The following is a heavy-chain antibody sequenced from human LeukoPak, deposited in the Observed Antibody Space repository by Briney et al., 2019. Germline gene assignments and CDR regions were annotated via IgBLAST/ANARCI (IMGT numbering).Heavy chain of an antibody. CDR2: ISSSCSTI. Sequence: PGGSLRLSCAASGFTFSSYSMNWVRQAPGKGLEWVSYISSSCSTIYYADSVKGRFTISRDNAKNSLYLQMNSLRADDTAVYYCARDTLGEGEDANYAVYYFDYWGQGTVVTVSS. CDR3: ARDTLGEGEDANYAVYYFDY. CDR1: GFTFSSYS. J-gene: IGHJ4*02. V-gene: IGHV3-48*01. D-gene: IGHD4/OR15-4a*01.